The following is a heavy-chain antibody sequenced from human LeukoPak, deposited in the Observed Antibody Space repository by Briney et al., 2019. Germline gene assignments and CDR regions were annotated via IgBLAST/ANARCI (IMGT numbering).Heavy chain of an antibody. J-gene: IGHJ3*02. CDR2: IYYSGST. V-gene: IGHV4-59*12. CDR3: AREPLRDYGDYESSFAFDI. CDR1: GGSISSYY. Sequence: PSETLSLTCTVSGGSISSYYWSWSRQPPGKGLEWIGYIYYSGSTNYNPSLKSRVTISVDTSKNQFSLKLSSVTAADTAVYYCAREPLRDYGDYESSFAFDIWGQGTMVTVSS. D-gene: IGHD4-17*01.